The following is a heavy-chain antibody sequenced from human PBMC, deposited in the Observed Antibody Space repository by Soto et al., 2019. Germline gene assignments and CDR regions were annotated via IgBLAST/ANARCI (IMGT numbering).Heavy chain of an antibody. D-gene: IGHD3-10*01. CDR3: AKDEWGVITHYFDY. J-gene: IGHJ4*02. CDR2: ISGSGGST. Sequence: GGSLRHSCAASGFTFSSYAMSWVRQAPGKGLEWVSAISGSGGSTYYADSVKGRFTISRDNSKNTLYLQMNSLRAEDTAVYYCAKDEWGVITHYFDYWGQGTLVTVSS. V-gene: IGHV3-23*01. CDR1: GFTFSSYA.